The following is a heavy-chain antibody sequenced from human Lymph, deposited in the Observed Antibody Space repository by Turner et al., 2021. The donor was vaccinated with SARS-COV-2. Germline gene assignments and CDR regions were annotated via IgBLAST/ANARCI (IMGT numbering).Heavy chain of an antibody. CDR3: ATVLCSGGSCYYYGMDV. V-gene: IGHV1-24*01. J-gene: IGHJ6*02. D-gene: IGHD2-15*01. CDR2: FDPEDGET. Sequence: QVQLVQSGAEVKKPGASMKVSCKVSGYTLTELSMHWVRQAPGKGLEWVGGFDPEDGETIYAQKFQGRVTMTEDTSTDTAYVELSSLRSEDTAVYYCATVLCSGGSCYYYGMDVWGQGTTVTVSS. CDR1: GYTLTELS.